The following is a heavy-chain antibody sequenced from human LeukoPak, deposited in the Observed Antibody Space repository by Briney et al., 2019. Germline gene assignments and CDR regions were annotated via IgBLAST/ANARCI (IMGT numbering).Heavy chain of an antibody. J-gene: IGHJ4*02. CDR2: ISSSGSTI. D-gene: IGHD2-21*02. CDR1: GFTFSSYE. Sequence: PGGSLRLSCAASGFTFSSYEMNWVRQAPGKGLEWVSYISSSGSTIYYADSVKGRFTISRDNSKNTLYLQMNSLRAEDTAVYYCAKDRELVVVTAFDYWGQGTLVTVSS. CDR3: AKDRELVVVTAFDY. V-gene: IGHV3-48*03.